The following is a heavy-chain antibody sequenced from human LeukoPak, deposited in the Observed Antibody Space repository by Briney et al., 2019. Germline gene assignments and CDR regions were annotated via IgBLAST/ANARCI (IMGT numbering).Heavy chain of an antibody. CDR3: ARGTAYYYGMDV. V-gene: IGHV3-30*01. Sequence: GGSLRLSCAASGFTFNNYAMPWVRQAPGKGLEWVTIMSSNGNSRFYANSVRGRFTVSRDSSNNTLYLQMNGLSAEDTAVYYCARGTAYYYGMDVWGQGTTVIVSS. D-gene: IGHD5-18*01. J-gene: IGHJ6*02. CDR1: GFTFNNYA. CDR2: MSSNGNSR.